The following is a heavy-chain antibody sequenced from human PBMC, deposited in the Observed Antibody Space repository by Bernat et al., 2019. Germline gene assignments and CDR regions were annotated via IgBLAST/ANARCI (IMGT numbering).Heavy chain of an antibody. V-gene: IGHV3-33*01. Sequence: QVQLVESGGGVVQPGRSLRLSCAASGFTFSSYGMHWVRQAPGKGLEWVAVIWYDGSNKYYADSVKGRFTISRDKSKNTLYLQMNSLRAEDTAVYYCARDFTVDRVATTLAGAFDIWGQGTMVTVSS. J-gene: IGHJ3*02. CDR2: IWYDGSNK. CDR3: ARDFTVDRVATTLAGAFDI. D-gene: IGHD5-12*01. CDR1: GFTFSSYG.